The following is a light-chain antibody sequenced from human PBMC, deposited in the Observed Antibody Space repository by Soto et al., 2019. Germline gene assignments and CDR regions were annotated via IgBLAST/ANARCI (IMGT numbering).Light chain of an antibody. CDR3: MQGLQSPYT. V-gene: IGKV2-28*01. J-gene: IGKJ2*01. Sequence: DIVMTQSPLSLPVTPGEPAAISCRSSQSLLQSNGYKYLDWYLQKPGQSPQLLIYLGSNRASGVPDRFSGSGSGTDFTLKISRVEAEDVGVYYCMQGLQSPYTFGQGTKLEIK. CDR1: QSLLQSNGYKY. CDR2: LGS.